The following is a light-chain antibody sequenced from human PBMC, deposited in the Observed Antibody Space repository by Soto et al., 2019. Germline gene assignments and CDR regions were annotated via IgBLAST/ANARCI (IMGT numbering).Light chain of an antibody. CDR2: GAS. CDR1: QSVGNN. V-gene: IGKV3-15*01. Sequence: EIVMTQSPPTLSVSPGERATLSCRASQSVGNNLAWHQQKPGQAPKLLIYGASMRATGISARFSGSGSGTEFTLTISSLQSEDFAVYYCQQYNYWPPYTFGQGTKLEIK. J-gene: IGKJ2*01. CDR3: QQYNYWPPYT.